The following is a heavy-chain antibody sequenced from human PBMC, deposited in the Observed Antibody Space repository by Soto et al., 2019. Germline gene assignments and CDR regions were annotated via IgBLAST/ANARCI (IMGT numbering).Heavy chain of an antibody. CDR2: IYYSGST. D-gene: IGHD3-9*01. J-gene: IGHJ4*02. CDR1: GVSISSGGYY. Sequence: SETLSLTCTVSGVSISSGGYYWSWIRQHPGKGLEWIGYIYYSGSTYYNPSLKSRVTISVDTSKNQFSLKLSSVTAADTAVYYCARHKNYDILTGYFDYWGQGTLVTVSS. CDR3: ARHKNYDILTGYFDY. V-gene: IGHV4-31*03.